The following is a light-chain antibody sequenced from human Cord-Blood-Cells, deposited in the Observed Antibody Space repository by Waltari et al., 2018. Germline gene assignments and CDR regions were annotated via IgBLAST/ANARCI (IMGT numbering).Light chain of an antibody. J-gene: IGKJ1*01. CDR3: QQRSNWPWT. CDR1: QSVSSY. V-gene: IGKV3-11*01. CDR2: DAS. Sequence: EIVLTQSPATLSLSPGERATLSCRASQSVSSYLAWYQQKPGQAPRLLIYDASNMATGIPARFSGSGSATDFTLTISSLEPEDFAVYYCQQRSNWPWTFGQGTKVEIK.